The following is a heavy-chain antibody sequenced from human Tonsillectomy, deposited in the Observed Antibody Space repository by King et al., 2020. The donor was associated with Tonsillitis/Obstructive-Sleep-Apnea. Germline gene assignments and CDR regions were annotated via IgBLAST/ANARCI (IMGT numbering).Heavy chain of an antibody. V-gene: IGHV5-10-1*01. CDR2: IDPSDSNT. J-gene: IGHJ5*01. CDR1: GYSFSTYW. CDR3: AGLEGLGWFDS. Sequence: VQLVESGAEVKKPGESLRISCKDSGYSFSTYWITWVRQMPGKGLEWMGRIDPSDSNTNYSPSFQGHVTISADKSINTAYLQWSSLKASDTAIYYCAGLEGLGWFDSWGQGTLVTVSS.